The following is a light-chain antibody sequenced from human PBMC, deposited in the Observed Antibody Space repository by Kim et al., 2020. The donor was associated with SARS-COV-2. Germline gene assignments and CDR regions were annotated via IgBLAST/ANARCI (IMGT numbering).Light chain of an antibody. J-gene: IGLJ2*01. CDR3: NSRDSSGNHLGVV. CDR2: GKN. Sequence: SSELTQDPAVSVALGQTVRITCQGDSLRSYYASWYQQKPGQAPVLVIYGKNNRPSGFPDRFSGSSSGNTASLTITGARAEDEADYYCNSRDSSGNHLGVVFGGGTQLTVL. V-gene: IGLV3-19*01. CDR1: SLRSYY.